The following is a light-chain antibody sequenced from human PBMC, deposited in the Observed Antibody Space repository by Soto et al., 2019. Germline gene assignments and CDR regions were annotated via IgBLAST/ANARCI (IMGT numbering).Light chain of an antibody. Sequence: QSALTQPRSVSGSPGQSVTISCTGTSSDVGGYNYVSWYQQHPGKAPKVMIYDVSKRPSGVPDRFSGSKSGNTASLTISGLQAEDEADYYCSSYTSSSTWVFGGGTKLTVL. CDR1: SSDVGGYNY. CDR3: SSYTSSSTWV. CDR2: DVS. J-gene: IGLJ3*02. V-gene: IGLV2-11*01.